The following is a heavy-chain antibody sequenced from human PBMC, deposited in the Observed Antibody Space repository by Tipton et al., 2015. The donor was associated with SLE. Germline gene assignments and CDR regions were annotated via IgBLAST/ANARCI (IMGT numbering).Heavy chain of an antibody. Sequence: TLSLTCTVSGGSISSYYWSWIRQPPGKGLEWIGYIYYSGSTNYNPSLKSRVTISVDTSKNQFSLKLSSVTAADTAAYYCARKVNGQRWLQWGAFDIWGQGTMVTVSS. V-gene: IGHV4-59*01. CDR2: IYYSGST. CDR3: ARKVNGQRWLQWGAFDI. D-gene: IGHD5-24*01. CDR1: GGSISSYY. J-gene: IGHJ3*02.